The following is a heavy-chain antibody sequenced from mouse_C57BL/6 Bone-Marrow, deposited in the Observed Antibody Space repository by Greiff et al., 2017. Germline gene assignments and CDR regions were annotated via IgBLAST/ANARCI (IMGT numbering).Heavy chain of an antibody. J-gene: IGHJ2*01. CDR2: IYPGDGDT. V-gene: IGHV1-80*01. Sequence: VQLQQSGAELVKPGASVKISCKASGYAFSSYWMNWVKQRPGKGLEWIGQIYPGDGDTNYNGKFKGKATLTADKSSSTSYMQLSSLTSEDSAVYVCARRANWDTVFDYWGQGTTLTVSS. D-gene: IGHD4-1*01. CDR1: GYAFSSYW. CDR3: ARRANWDTVFDY.